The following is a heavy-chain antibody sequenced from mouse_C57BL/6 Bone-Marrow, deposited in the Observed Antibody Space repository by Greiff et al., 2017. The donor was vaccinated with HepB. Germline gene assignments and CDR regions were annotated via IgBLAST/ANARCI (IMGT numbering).Heavy chain of an antibody. J-gene: IGHJ1*03. V-gene: IGHV5-16*01. Sequence: DVKLVESEGGLVQPGSSMKLSCTASGFTFSDYYMAWVRQVPEKGLEWVANINYDGSSTYYLDSLKSRFIISRDNAKNILYLQMSSLKSEDTATYYCARYWYFDVWGTGTTVTVSS. CDR1: GFTFSDYY. CDR2: INYDGSST. CDR3: ARYWYFDV.